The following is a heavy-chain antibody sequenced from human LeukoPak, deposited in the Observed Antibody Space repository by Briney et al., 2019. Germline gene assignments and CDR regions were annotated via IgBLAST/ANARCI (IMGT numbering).Heavy chain of an antibody. CDR1: GFSLSTSGVG. Sequence: ESGPTLVKPTQTLTLTCTFSGFSLSTSGVGVGWIRQPPGKALEWLALIYWDDDKRYSPSLKSRLTITKDTSKNQVVLTMTNMDPVDTATYYCAHFSHILTGLSTVLFDPWGQGTLVTVSS. J-gene: IGHJ5*02. V-gene: IGHV2-5*02. CDR3: AHFSHILTGLSTVLFDP. CDR2: IYWDDDK. D-gene: IGHD3-9*01.